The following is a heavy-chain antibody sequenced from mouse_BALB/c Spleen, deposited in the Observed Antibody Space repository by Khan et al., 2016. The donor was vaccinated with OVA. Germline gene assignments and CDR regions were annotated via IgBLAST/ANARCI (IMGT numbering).Heavy chain of an antibody. J-gene: IGHJ2*01. CDR2: INPSSGYT. V-gene: IGHV1-4*01. CDR1: GYTFTSYT. Sequence: QVQLKQSGAELARPGASVKMSCKASGYTFTSYTMHWVKKRLGQGLEWIGYINPSSGYTKYNQKFKDKATLTAEKSSSTAYMQLSSLTSEDSAVYYCARTHERWGQGTTLTVSS. CDR3: ARTHER.